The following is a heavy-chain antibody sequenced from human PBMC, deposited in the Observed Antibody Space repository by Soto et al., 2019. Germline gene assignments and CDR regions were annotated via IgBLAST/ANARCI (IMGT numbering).Heavy chain of an antibody. V-gene: IGHV3-23*01. J-gene: IGHJ4*02. D-gene: IGHD6-13*01. CDR2: ITGGGSNT. Sequence: EVQLLESGGGLAQPGGSLRLSCAASGFTFSRYAMSWVRQAPGKGLEWVSAITGGGSNTYYADSVKGRFTISRDNSKNTLSLQMNGLRAEDTAVYYCAKGSAAARPYYFDYWGQGALVTVSS. CDR3: AKGSAAARPYYFDY. CDR1: GFTFSRYA.